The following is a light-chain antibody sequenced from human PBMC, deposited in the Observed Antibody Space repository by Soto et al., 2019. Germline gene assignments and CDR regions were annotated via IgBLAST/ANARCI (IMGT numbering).Light chain of an antibody. CDR3: QVWDSSSDHVV. Sequence: SYELTQPPSVSVAPGKTARITCGENNIGSKSVHWYQQKPGQAPVLVIYYDSDRPSGIPERFSGSNSGNTATLTISRVEAGDEADYYCQVWDSSSDHVVFGGGTKVTVL. J-gene: IGLJ2*01. CDR2: YDS. V-gene: IGLV3-21*04. CDR1: NIGSKS.